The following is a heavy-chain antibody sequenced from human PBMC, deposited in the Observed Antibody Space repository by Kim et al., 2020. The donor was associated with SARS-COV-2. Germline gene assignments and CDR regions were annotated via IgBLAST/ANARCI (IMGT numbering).Heavy chain of an antibody. CDR1: GFTFSDYY. CDR2: ISSSSSFT. J-gene: IGHJ4*02. V-gene: IGHV3-11*05. D-gene: IGHD5-12*01. CDR3: TRDRGYNSN. Sequence: GGSLRLSCAASGFTFSDYYMSWIRQAPGKGLEWVSYISSSSSFTNYADSVKGRFTISRDNAKNSLYLQMNSLRAEDTAVYYCTRDRGYNSNWGQGTLVTVSS.